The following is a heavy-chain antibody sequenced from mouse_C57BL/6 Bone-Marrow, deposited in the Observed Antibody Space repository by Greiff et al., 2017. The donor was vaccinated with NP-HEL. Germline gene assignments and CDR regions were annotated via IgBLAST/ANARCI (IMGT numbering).Heavy chain of an antibody. CDR2: ISYAGSN. V-gene: IGHV3-6*01. J-gene: IGHJ4*01. CDR3: ARDDYYAMDY. CDR1: GYSITSGYY. Sequence: EVKLVESGPGLVKPSQSLSLTCSVTGYSITSGYYWNWIRQFPGNKLEWMGYISYAGSNNYNPSLKNRISITRDTSKNQFFLKLNSVTTEDTATYYCARDDYYAMDYWGQGTSVTVSS.